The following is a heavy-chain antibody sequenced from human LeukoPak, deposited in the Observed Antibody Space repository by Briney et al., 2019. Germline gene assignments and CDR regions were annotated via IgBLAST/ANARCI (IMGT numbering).Heavy chain of an antibody. J-gene: IGHJ4*02. CDR3: ARLTRRYFDW. Sequence: SETLSLTCTVSGGSISSYYWSWIRQPPGKGLEWIGYIYYSGSTNYNPSLKSRVTISVDTSKNQFSLKLSSVTAADTAVYYCARLTRRYFDWWGQGTLVTVSS. CDR1: GGSISSYY. D-gene: IGHD3-9*01. V-gene: IGHV4-59*08. CDR2: IYYSGST.